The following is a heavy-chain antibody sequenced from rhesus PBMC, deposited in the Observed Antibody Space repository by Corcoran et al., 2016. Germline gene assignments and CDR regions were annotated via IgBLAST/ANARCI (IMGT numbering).Heavy chain of an antibody. CDR2: IYGSSGST. CDR3: ARDRYSSRSRYFDY. J-gene: IGHJ4*01. Sequence: QVQLQESGPGVVKPSETLSLTCAVSGYSISSGYDWSWIRQPPGQGREWIGYIYGSSGSTNYNPARKNRGTISKDTSKKQFSLKLSSVTAADTAVYYCARDRYSSRSRYFDYWGQGVLVTVSS. CDR1: GYSISSGYD. V-gene: IGHV4-76*01. D-gene: IGHD6-13*01.